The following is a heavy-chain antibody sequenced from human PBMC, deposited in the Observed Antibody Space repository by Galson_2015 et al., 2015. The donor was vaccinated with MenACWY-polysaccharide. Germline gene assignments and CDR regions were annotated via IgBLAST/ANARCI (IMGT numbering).Heavy chain of an antibody. D-gene: IGHD3-22*01. CDR3: ARGGKDYYDSSGYLNWFDP. CDR1: GYSFSSYD. V-gene: IGHV1-8*01. Sequence: SVKVSCKASGYSFSSYDINWVRQTTGQGLEWMGWMNPNSGNTGYAQKFQGRVTMTRNTSISIAYMVLSSLRSEDTAVYYCARGGKDYYDSSGYLNWFDPWGQGTLVTVSS. CDR2: MNPNSGNT. J-gene: IGHJ5*02.